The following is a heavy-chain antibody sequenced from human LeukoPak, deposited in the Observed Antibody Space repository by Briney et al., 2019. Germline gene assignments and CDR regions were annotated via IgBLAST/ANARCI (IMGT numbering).Heavy chain of an antibody. D-gene: IGHD3-10*01. J-gene: IGHJ4*02. CDR1: GYTLTELS. Sequence: GASVKVSCKISGYTLTELSMHWVRQAPGKGLEWMGGFDPEDGETIYAQKFQGRVTMTEDTSTDTAYMELSSLRSEDTAVYYCATLPLWFGYKRVYWGQGTLVTVSS. CDR2: FDPEDGET. V-gene: IGHV1-24*01. CDR3: ATLPLWFGYKRVY.